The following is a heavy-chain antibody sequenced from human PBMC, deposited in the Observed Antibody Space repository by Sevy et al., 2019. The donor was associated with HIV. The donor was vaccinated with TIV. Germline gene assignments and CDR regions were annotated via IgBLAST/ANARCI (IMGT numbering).Heavy chain of an antibody. CDR2: VSWNSASI. V-gene: IGHV3-9*01. J-gene: IGHJ3*02. CDR3: SKDLGATLVPGYCYDGTCWARDGLDI. CDR1: GFTFDDYA. D-gene: IGHD2-15*01. Sequence: GGSLRLSCAASGFTFDDYAMHWVRQAPGKGLEWVSGVSWNSASIGYAGSVRGRFTISRDNAKNSLSLQMNSLTSEDTAFYYSSKDLGATLVPGYCYDGTCWARDGLDIWGHGTMVTVSS.